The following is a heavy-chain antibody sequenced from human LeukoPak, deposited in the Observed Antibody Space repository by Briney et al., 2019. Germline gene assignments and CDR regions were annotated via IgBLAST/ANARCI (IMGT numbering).Heavy chain of an antibody. D-gene: IGHD6-19*01. CDR3: TRQPERSSGLYSDAFDI. V-gene: IGHV3-21*01. Sequence: GGSLRLSCAASGFIFSKYTMNWVRQAPGKGLEWVSSISSSSTYICYADSVKGRFTISRDNAKDSLYLQMNSLRAEDTAVYYCTRQPERSSGLYSDAFDIWGQGTMVTVSS. CDR1: GFIFSKYT. CDR2: ISSSSTYI. J-gene: IGHJ3*02.